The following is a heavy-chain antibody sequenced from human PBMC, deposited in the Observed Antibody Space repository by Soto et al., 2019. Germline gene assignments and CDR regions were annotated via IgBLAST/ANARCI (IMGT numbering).Heavy chain of an antibody. CDR2: ISAYNGNT. CDR3: ARVRLKWELEYNWFDP. Sequence: QVQLVQSGAEVKKPGASVKVSCKTSGYTFTSYGISWVRQAPGQGLEWMGWISAYNGNTNYAQKLQGRVTMTTDTSTSTAYMELRSLRSDDTAVYYCARVRLKWELEYNWFDPWGQGTLVTVSS. J-gene: IGHJ5*02. V-gene: IGHV1-18*01. CDR1: GYTFTSYG. D-gene: IGHD1-26*01.